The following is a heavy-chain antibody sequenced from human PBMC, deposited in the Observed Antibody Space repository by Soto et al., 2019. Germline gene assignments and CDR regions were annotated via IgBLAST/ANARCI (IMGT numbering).Heavy chain of an antibody. V-gene: IGHV1-2*04. D-gene: IGHD3-10*01. CDR3: ARDFAGLGDLSYYGMDV. CDR2: INPNSGGT. Sequence: ASVKVSCKASGYTFTGYYMHWVRQAPGQGLEWMGWINPNSGGTNYAQKFQGWVTMTRDTSISTAYMELSRLRSDDTAVYYCARDFAGLGDLSYYGMDVWGQGTTVTVSS. CDR1: GYTFTGYY. J-gene: IGHJ6*02.